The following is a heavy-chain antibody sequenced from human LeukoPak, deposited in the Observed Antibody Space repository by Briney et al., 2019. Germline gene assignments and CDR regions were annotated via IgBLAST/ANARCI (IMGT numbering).Heavy chain of an antibody. Sequence: SETLSLTCTVSGGSMNSYYWSWIRQPPGKGLEWIGYIYYSGSTNSNSSLKSRVTISVDTSKNQFSLQLNSVTAADTAVCYCARHYGTTGYFSSFFDRWGQGTLVTVSS. V-gene: IGHV4-59*01. J-gene: IGHJ4*02. CDR3: ARHYGTTGYFSSFFDR. D-gene: IGHD3-22*01. CDR1: GGSMNSYY. CDR2: IYYSGST.